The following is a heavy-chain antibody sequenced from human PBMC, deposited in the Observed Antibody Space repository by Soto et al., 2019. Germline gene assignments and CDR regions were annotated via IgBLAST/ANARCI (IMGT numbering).Heavy chain of an antibody. Sequence: QLQLQESGSGLVKPSQTLSLTCAFSCVSISSGGHSWSWIRQPPGKGLEWIGYISHSGSTYYHPSLKSRVTISVDRSKNQCSLKLSSVTAADTAVYYCARGGLLPDYWVQGTLVTVSS. CDR2: ISHSGST. CDR3: ARGGLLPDY. J-gene: IGHJ4*02. V-gene: IGHV4-30-2*01. CDR1: CVSISSGGHS. D-gene: IGHD6-19*01.